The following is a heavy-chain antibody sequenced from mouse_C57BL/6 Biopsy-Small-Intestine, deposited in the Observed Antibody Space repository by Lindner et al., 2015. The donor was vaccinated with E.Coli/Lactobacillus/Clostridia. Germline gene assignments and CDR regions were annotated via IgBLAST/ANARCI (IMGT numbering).Heavy chain of an antibody. CDR1: GYAFSGYW. Sequence: VQLQESGAELVKPGASVKIYCKASGYAFSGYWINWVKQGPGKGLEWIGQIYPGNGDTNYNGEFKGKGTLTADKSSSTAYMQFSSLTSEDSAVYFCARGTGSYFDYWGQGTTLTVSS. CDR2: IYPGNGDT. V-gene: IGHV1-80*01. D-gene: IGHD4-1*01. CDR3: ARGTGSYFDY. J-gene: IGHJ2*01.